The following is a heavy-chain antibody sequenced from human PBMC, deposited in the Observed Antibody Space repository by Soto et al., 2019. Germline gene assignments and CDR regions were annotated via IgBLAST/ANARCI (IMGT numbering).Heavy chain of an antibody. V-gene: IGHV1-18*01. CDR1: GYTFTSYG. D-gene: IGHD5-12*01. CDR2: ISAYNGNT. Sequence: QVQLVQSGAEVKKPGASVKVSCKASGYTFTSYGISWVRQAPGQGLEWMGWISAYNGNTNYAKKLQGRVTMTTDTATSTAYMELRGLRSDDTAVYYCARDRVDIVATMHEFDYWGQGTLVTVSS. J-gene: IGHJ4*02. CDR3: ARDRVDIVATMHEFDY.